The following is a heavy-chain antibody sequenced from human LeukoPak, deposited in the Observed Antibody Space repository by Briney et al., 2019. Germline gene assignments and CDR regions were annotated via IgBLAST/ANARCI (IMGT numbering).Heavy chain of an antibody. D-gene: IGHD1-26*01. J-gene: IGHJ6*02. V-gene: IGHV4-34*01. CDR2: INHSGST. Sequence: SETLSLTCAVYGGSFTGYFWTWIRQPPGKGLEWIGEINHSGSTNYNPSLQGRVTITRDTSASTAYMELSSLRSEDTAVYYCARFLGGSYGMDVWGQGTTVTVSS. CDR1: GGSFTGYF. CDR3: ARFLGGSYGMDV.